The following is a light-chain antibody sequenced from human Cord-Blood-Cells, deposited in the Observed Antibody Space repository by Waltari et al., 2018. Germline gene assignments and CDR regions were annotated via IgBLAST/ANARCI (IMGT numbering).Light chain of an antibody. Sequence: QSALTQPPSASGSPGQSVPISCTGPSSDVGGYNYVSWYQQHPGKAPKLMIYEVSKRPSGVPDRFSGSKSGNTASLTVSGLQAEDEADYYCSSYAGSNKNVFGTGTKVTVL. J-gene: IGLJ1*01. CDR2: EVS. V-gene: IGLV2-8*01. CDR1: SSDVGGYNY. CDR3: SSYAGSNKNV.